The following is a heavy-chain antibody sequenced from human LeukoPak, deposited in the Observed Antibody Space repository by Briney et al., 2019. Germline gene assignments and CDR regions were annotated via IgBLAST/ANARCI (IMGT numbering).Heavy chain of an antibody. CDR2: FSGSGAST. D-gene: IGHD3-9*01. CDR1: GFTFSTFA. V-gene: IGHV3-23*01. CDR3: ARDLRKRGIAIFPTYWFDP. J-gene: IGHJ5*02. Sequence: PGRSLRLSCTASGFTFSTFAMSWVRQAPGTGLEWVSCFSGSGASTYYADSVKGRFTISRDNSKNTLYLQMNNLRAEDTAVYYCARDLRKRGIAIFPTYWFDPWGQGTLVTVSS.